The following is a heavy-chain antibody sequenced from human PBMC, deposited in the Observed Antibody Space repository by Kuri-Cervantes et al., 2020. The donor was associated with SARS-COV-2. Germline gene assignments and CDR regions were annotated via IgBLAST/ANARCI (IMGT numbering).Heavy chain of an antibody. V-gene: IGHV3-11*04. CDR3: ARQLRYFDWLGDDAFDI. CDR1: GFKRFTFSDYY. CDR2: ISSSGSTI. D-gene: IGHD3-9*01. J-gene: IGHJ3*02. Sequence: GESLKISCAASGFKRFTFSDYYMSWIRQAPGKGLEWVSYISSSGSTIYYADSVKGRFTISRDNSKNTLYLQMNSLRAEDTAVYYCARQLRYFDWLGDDAFDIWSQGTMVTVSS.